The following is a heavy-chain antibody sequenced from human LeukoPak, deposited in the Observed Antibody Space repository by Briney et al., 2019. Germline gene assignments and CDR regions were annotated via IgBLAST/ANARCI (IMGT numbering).Heavy chain of an antibody. D-gene: IGHD3-3*01. CDR3: AKEFWSGYYSYYYYGMDV. CDR2: ISYDGSNK. Sequence: PGGSLRLACAASGFTFSSYGMHWVRQAPGKGLEWVAVISYDGSNKYYADSVKGRFTISRDNSKNTLYLQMNSLRAEDTAVYYCAKEFWSGYYSYYYYGMDVWGQGTTVTVSS. CDR1: GFTFSSYG. J-gene: IGHJ6*02. V-gene: IGHV3-30*18.